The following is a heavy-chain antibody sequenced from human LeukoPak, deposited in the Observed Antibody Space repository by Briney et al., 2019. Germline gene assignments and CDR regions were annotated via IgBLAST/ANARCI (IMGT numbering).Heavy chain of an antibody. CDR1: GGTFSSYA. Sequence: SVKVSCKASGGTFSSYAISWVRQAPGQGLEWMGGIIPIFGTANYAQKFQGRVTITADESTSTAYMELSSLRSEDTAVYYCARDQYYYDSSGYYYPTNFDYWGQGTLVTVSS. CDR3: ARDQYYYDSSGYYYPTNFDY. V-gene: IGHV1-69*13. CDR2: IIPIFGTA. D-gene: IGHD3-22*01. J-gene: IGHJ4*02.